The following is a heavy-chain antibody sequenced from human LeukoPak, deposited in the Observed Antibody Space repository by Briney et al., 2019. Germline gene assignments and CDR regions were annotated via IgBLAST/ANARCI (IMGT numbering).Heavy chain of an antibody. V-gene: IGHV3-23*01. CDR1: GFTFSSYV. Sequence: GGSLRLSCAASGFTFSSYVMTWVRQAPGKGLEWVSAISGSGGSTYYADSVKGRFTISRDNSKNTLYLQMNSLRAEDTAVYYCAHSGEWLVPSFDYWGQGTLVTVSS. CDR3: AHSGEWLVPSFDY. J-gene: IGHJ4*02. D-gene: IGHD6-19*01. CDR2: ISGSGGST.